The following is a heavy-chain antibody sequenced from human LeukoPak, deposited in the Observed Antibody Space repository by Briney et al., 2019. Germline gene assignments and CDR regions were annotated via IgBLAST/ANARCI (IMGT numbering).Heavy chain of an antibody. CDR3: ARGDTGPTYNSNWYETDY. V-gene: IGHV7-4-1*02. Sequence: ASVKVSCKASGYTFTNYAINWVRQAPGKGLEWMGWINANTGNPTYALGFTGRFVLSLDTSVSTAYLQISSLKAEDTAVYYCARGDTGPTYNSNWYETDYWGQGTLVTVSS. CDR2: INANTGNP. CDR1: GYTFTNYA. J-gene: IGHJ4*02. D-gene: IGHD6-13*01.